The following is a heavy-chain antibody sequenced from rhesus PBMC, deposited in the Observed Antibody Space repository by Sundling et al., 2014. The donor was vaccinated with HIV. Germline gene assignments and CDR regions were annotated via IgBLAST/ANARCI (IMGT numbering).Heavy chain of an antibody. J-gene: IGHJ6*01. Sequence: QLQLQESGPGLVKPSETLSLTCAVSGGSISSNYWSWIRQPPGKGLEWIGNIYGRGTIINYNPSLKSRVTLSVDTSKNQFSLKVTSVTAADTAVYYCTRLFFSYGLESWGQGVVVTVSS. CDR3: TRLFFSYGLES. CDR2: IYGRGTII. CDR1: GGSISSNY. V-gene: IGHV4-169*01. D-gene: IGHD3-16*01.